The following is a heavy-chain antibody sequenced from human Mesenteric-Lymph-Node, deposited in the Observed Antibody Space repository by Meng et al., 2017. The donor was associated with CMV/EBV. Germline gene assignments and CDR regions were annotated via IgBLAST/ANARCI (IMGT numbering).Heavy chain of an antibody. D-gene: IGHD4-11*01. CDR1: GGSISNYY. Sequence: SETLSLTCTVSGGSISNYYWSWIRQPPGKGLEWIGYIYYSGSTSYNPSLKSRVTISVDTSRKQFSLKLSSVTAADTAVYFCARHYSNYDNWFDPWGQGTLVTVSS. V-gene: IGHV4-59*01. CDR2: IYYSGST. J-gene: IGHJ5*02. CDR3: ARHYSNYDNWFDP.